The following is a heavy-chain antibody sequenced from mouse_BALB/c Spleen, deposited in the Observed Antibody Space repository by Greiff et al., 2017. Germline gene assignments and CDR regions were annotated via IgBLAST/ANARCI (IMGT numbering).Heavy chain of an antibody. CDR1: GFTFSSYA. D-gene: IGHD3-1*01. J-gene: IGHJ3*01. Sequence: EVMVVESGGGLVKPGGSLKLSCAASGFTFSSYAMSWVRQTPEKRLEWVASISSGGSTYYPASVKGRFTISRDNARNILYLQMSSLRSEDTAMYYCRRDSSSYVRFAYWGQGTLVTVSA. V-gene: IGHV5-6-5*01. CDR3: RRDSSSYVRFAY. CDR2: ISSGGST.